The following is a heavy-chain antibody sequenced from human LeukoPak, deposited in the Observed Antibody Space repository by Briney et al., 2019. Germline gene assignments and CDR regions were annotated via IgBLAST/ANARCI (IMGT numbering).Heavy chain of an antibody. D-gene: IGHD2-21*01. V-gene: IGHV3-33*01. CDR3: ARDVDTSNHMSIFDP. CDR1: GFTFSHYG. CDR2: IQYDGSKT. Sequence: PGRSLRLSCAGSGFTFSHYGMHWVRQAPGKGLEWVAGIQYDGSKTYYGGSVKGRFSISRDNSRNTLYLQMSSLRAEDTAVYSCARDVDTSNHMSIFDPWGQGTLVTVSS. J-gene: IGHJ5*02.